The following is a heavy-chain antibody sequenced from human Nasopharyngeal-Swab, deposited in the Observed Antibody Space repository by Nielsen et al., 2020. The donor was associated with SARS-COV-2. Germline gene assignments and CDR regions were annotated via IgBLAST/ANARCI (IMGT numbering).Heavy chain of an antibody. V-gene: IGHV7-4-1*02. CDR3: ARELVGPQIAVAGTIDY. J-gene: IGHJ4*02. Sequence: ASVKGSCKASGYTFTSYAMNWVRQAPGQGLEWMGWINTNTGNPTYAQGFTGRFVFSLDTSVSTAYLQISSLKAEDTAVYYCARELVGPQIAVAGTIDYWGQGTLVTVSS. CDR2: INTNTGNP. CDR1: GYTFTSYA. D-gene: IGHD6-19*01.